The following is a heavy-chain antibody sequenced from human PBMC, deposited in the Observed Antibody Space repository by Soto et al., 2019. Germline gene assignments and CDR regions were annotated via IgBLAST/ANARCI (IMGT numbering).Heavy chain of an antibody. V-gene: IGHV4-30-4*01. CDR1: GGSMSSGYYY. CDR2: IYYSGNT. D-gene: IGHD3-22*01. J-gene: IGHJ5*02. Sequence: SETLSLTCSVSGGSMSSGYYYWSWIRQPPGKGLEWIGNIYYSGNTYYNPSLKSRLIISIDTSKNQFSLKLSSVTAADTAVYYCARSSGPRGSWFDPWGQGNLVTVSS. CDR3: ARSSGPRGSWFDP.